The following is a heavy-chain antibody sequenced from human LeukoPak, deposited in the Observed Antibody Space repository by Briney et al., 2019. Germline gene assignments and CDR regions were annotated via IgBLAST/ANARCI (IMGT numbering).Heavy chain of an antibody. CDR1: GKTLTELS. CDR3: ARGGLAQYYYYYYMDV. D-gene: IGHD6-19*01. Sequence: ASVKVSCKVSGKTLTELSIHWVRQATGKGLEWMGGFDPENGDTIYAQNFEGRVTMTEDTSIDTAYMELSSLRSEDTAVYYCARGGLAQYYYYYYMDVWGKGTTVTVSS. J-gene: IGHJ6*03. CDR2: FDPENGDT. V-gene: IGHV1-24*01.